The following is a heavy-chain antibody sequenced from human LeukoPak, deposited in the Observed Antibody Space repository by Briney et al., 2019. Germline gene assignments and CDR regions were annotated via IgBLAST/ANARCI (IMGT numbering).Heavy chain of an antibody. CDR3: ARRRDLYSGSYYPFDY. V-gene: IGHV5-51*01. D-gene: IGHD1-26*01. CDR1: GYSFSNYW. Sequence: GESLKISCKGSGYSFSNYWIGWVRQMPGKGLKWMGIIYPGDSDARYSPSFQGQVTISADKSISTAYLQWSSLKASDTAMYYCARRRDLYSGSYYPFDYWGQGTLVTVSS. CDR2: IYPGDSDA. J-gene: IGHJ4*02.